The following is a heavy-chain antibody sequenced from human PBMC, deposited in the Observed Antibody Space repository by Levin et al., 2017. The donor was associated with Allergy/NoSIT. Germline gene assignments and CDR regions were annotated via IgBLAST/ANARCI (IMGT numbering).Heavy chain of an antibody. J-gene: IGHJ4*02. CDR2: IRNKAHGGTT. CDR1: GFTFGDHA. Sequence: GGSLRLSCTGSGFTFGDHAMSWVRQAPGKGLEWVGFIRNKAHGGTTEYAASVKGRLTISRDDSKSIAYLQMNSLKTEDTAVYFCARGGPPNYDYNWGSYRDGYFDYWGQGTLVTVSS. V-gene: IGHV3-49*04. CDR3: ARGGPPNYDYNWGSYRDGYFDY. D-gene: IGHD3-16*02.